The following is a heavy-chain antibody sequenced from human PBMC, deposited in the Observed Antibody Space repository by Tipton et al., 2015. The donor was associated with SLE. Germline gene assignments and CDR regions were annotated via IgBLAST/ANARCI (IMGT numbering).Heavy chain of an antibody. V-gene: IGHV4-39*07. Sequence: TLSLTCTVSGGSISRSSYYWAWIRQPPGKGLEWIGSVYYSGSTYYNPSLKSRVTISVDTSKNQFSLKLSSVTAADTAVYYCARQPPYDQDFDYWGQGTLVTVSS. CDR2: VYYSGST. CDR1: GGSISRSSYY. J-gene: IGHJ4*02. D-gene: IGHD3-22*01. CDR3: ARQPPYDQDFDY.